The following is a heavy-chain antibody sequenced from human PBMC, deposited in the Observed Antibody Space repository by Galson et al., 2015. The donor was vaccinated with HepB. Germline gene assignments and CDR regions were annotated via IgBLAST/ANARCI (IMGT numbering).Heavy chain of an antibody. V-gene: IGHV3-21*01. CDR1: GFTFSSYS. CDR2: ISSSSSYI. J-gene: IGHJ6*03. D-gene: IGHD2-15*01. CDR3: ARDDIISARPVYYYYYMDV. Sequence: SLRLSCAASGFTFSSYSMNWVRQAPGKGLEWVSSISSSSSYIYYADSVKGRFTISRDNAKNSLYLQMNSLRAEDTAVYYCARDDIISARPVYYYYYMDVWGKGTTVTVSS.